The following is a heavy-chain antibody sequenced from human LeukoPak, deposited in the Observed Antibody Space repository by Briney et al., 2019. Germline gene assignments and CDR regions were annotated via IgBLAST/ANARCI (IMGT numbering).Heavy chain of an antibody. J-gene: IGHJ3*02. D-gene: IGHD2-21*01. Sequence: GGSLRLSCAAPGLTFNNYATHWVRQAPGKGLECVAAISYDGSKKYYADSMKGRFTISRDNTQNTLYLQMNSLQPEDTAVYYCARVRRNQYSLRAAGAFDIWGQGTRVTVSS. CDR1: GLTFNNYA. V-gene: IGHV3-30*04. CDR2: ISYDGSKK. CDR3: ARVRRNQYSLRAAGAFDI.